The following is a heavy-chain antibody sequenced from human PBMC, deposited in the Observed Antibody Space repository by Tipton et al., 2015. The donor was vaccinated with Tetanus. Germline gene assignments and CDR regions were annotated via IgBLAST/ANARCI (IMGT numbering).Heavy chain of an antibody. J-gene: IGHJ4*02. D-gene: IGHD1-1*01. CDR3: ARANNEFPKKGPFDS. CDR2: IYYTGST. CDR1: GVSISGYY. V-gene: IGHV4-59*01. Sequence: TLSLTCTVSGVSISGYYWSWIRQPPGRGLEWIGYIYYTGSTNYNPSLKSGVTISLDTSKNQFSLRLTSVTAADTAVYYRARANNEFPKKGPFDSWGQGSLVTVSS.